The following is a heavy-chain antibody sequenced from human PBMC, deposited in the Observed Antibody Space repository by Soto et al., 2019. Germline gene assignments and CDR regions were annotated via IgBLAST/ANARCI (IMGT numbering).Heavy chain of an antibody. J-gene: IGHJ6*03. Sequence: SETLSLTCAVYGESFSGYYWSWIRQPPGKGLEWIGEINHSGSTNYNPSLKSRVTISVDTSKKQFSLKLSSVTAADTAVYYCASFDQKLTKEFYYYYMAVWGKGTRVTVSS. V-gene: IGHV4-34*01. D-gene: IGHD3-9*01. CDR1: GESFSGYY. CDR2: INHSGST. CDR3: ASFDQKLTKEFYYYYMAV.